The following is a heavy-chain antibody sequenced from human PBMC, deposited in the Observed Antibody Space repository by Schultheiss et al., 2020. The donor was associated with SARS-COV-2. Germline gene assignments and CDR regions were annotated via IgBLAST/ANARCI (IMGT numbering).Heavy chain of an antibody. Sequence: GGSLRLSCAASGFTFSSYWMHWVRQAPGKGLEWVANIKQDGSEKYYVDSVKGRFTISRDNAKNSLYLQMNSLRAEDTAVYYCARAPYSSGWYDGDYWGQGTLVTVSS. CDR3: ARAPYSSGWYDGDY. CDR2: IKQDGSEK. D-gene: IGHD6-19*01. CDR1: GFTFSSYW. V-gene: IGHV3-7*03. J-gene: IGHJ4*02.